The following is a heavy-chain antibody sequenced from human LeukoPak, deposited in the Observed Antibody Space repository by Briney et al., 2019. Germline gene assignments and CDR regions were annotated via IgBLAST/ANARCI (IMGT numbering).Heavy chain of an antibody. CDR3: ARLQVLLWFGESRYNWFDP. CDR1: VDSISNYY. J-gene: IGHJ5*02. CDR2: ISATGNT. D-gene: IGHD3-10*01. V-gene: IGHV4-4*09. Sequence: SETLSLTWTVSVDSISNYYWSWIRQPPGKGLEWIGYISATGNTNYNPSLKSRVSISVDTSRNRFSLKLYSVTAADPAVYYCARLQVLLWFGESRYNWFDPWGQGTLVTVSS.